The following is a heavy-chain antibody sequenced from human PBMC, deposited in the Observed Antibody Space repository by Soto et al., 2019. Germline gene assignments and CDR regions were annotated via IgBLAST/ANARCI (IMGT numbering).Heavy chain of an antibody. V-gene: IGHV1-46*01. D-gene: IGHD5-18*01. CDR2: INPNGGDT. CDR1: GYTFTYYH. CDR3: ARVTYSYGLLSYLDY. Sequence: GKFSFKASGYTFTYYHLHWWRQAPGQGLEWMGIINPNGGDTTYAQKFQGRVTMTRDTSTSTVYMEVSSLRSEDTALYYCARVTYSYGLLSYLDYWGQGTLVTVSS. J-gene: IGHJ4*02.